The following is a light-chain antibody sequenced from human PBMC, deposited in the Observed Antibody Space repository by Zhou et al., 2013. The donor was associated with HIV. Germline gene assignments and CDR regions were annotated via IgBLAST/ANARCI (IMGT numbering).Light chain of an antibody. CDR3: QQYNSYLWT. V-gene: IGKV1-5*03. J-gene: IGKJ1*01. Sequence: DIQMTQSPSTLSASVGDRVTIACRASQSISNWLAWYQKRPGKAPKLLIYKASSLEGGVPLRFSGSRSGTEFTLTISSLQPDDFATYHCQQYNSYLWTFGQGTKVEIK. CDR1: QSISNW. CDR2: KAS.